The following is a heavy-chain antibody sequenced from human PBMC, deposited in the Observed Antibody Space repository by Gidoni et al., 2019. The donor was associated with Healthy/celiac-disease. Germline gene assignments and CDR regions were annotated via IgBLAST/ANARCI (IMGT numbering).Heavy chain of an antibody. J-gene: IGHJ6*02. CDR3: ARDPGYCSGGSCYSDYYYGMDV. CDR2: ISAYNGNT. CDR1: GYTFTSYA. V-gene: IGHV1-18*01. D-gene: IGHD2-15*01. Sequence: QVQLVQSGAEVKKPGASVKVSCNASGYTFTSYAISWVRQAPGQGLAWMGWISAYNGNTNYAQKLQGRVTMTTDTSTSTAYTELRSLRSDDTAVYYCARDPGYCSGGSCYSDYYYGMDVWGQGTTVTVSS.